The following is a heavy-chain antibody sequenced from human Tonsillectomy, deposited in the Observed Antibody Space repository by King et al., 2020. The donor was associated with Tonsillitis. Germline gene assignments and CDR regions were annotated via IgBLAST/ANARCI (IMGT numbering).Heavy chain of an antibody. CDR2: ILPISSTA. J-gene: IGHJ4*02. CDR3: ASEYCTNGVCSL. Sequence: QLVQSGAEVKKPGSSVKVSCKASGGTFSSYAISWVRQAPGQGLEWMGGILPISSTANYAQKFPGRVTITADESTSTAYMELSSLRSEDTAVYYCASEYCTNGVCSLWGQGTLVTVSS. D-gene: IGHD2-8*01. V-gene: IGHV1-69*01. CDR1: GGTFSSYA.